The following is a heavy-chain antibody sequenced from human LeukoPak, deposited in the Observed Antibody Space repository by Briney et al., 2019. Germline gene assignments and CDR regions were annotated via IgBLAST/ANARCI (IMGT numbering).Heavy chain of an antibody. CDR3: ATDFRFGEAQVG. CDR2: ISYDGSNK. D-gene: IGHD3-10*01. J-gene: IGHJ4*02. CDR1: GFTFSSYV. Sequence: PGGSLRLSCAASGFTFSSYVMHWVRQAPGKGLEWGAVISYDGSNKSYAASVKGRSTISRYNSKNTLYLQMNSLRAEDTAVYYCATDFRFGEAQVGWGQGTLVTVSS. V-gene: IGHV3-30-3*01.